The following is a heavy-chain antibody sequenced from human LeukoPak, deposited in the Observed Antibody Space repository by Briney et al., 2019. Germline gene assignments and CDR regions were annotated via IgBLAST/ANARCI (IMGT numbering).Heavy chain of an antibody. CDR1: GFTFSSYN. V-gene: IGHV3-48*02. Sequence: GGSLRLSCAASGFTFSSYNMNWVRQAPGKGREWVSYISTSSRNIQYADSVKGRFTISRDNAKNSVYLQMNSLRDEDTAVYYCARSGDYGDYTAYWGQGTLVTVSS. J-gene: IGHJ4*02. D-gene: IGHD4-17*01. CDR3: ARSGDYGDYTAY. CDR2: ISTSSRNI.